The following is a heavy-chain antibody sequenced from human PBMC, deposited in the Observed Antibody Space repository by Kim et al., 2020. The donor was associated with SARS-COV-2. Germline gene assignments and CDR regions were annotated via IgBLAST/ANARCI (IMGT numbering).Heavy chain of an antibody. Sequence: GTVNYAPKFQGRVTSTADESTNTAYMELSSLKSDDTAVYYCAREWQLVLDHWGQGSLVTVSS. CDR3: AREWQLVLDH. J-gene: IGHJ4*02. V-gene: IGHV1-69*01. D-gene: IGHD6-6*01. CDR2: GTV.